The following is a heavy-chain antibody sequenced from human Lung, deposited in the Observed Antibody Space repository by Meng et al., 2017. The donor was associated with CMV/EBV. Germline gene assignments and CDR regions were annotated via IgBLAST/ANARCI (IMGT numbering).Heavy chain of an antibody. Sequence: ASVXVSXKASGYTFTSYDISWVRQAPGQGLEWMGWMNPNSGNTDSAQNFQGRVTMTRNTSISTAYMELSSLRSEDTAVYYCARAVYCIGTTCFFYPMDVWXQGTTVTVSS. D-gene: IGHD2-2*01. V-gene: IGHV1-8*01. CDR1: GYTFTSYD. CDR3: ARAVYCIGTTCFFYPMDV. J-gene: IGHJ6*02. CDR2: MNPNSGNT.